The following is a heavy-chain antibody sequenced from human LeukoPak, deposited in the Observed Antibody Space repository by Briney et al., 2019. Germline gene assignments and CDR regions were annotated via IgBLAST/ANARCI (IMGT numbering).Heavy chain of an antibody. Sequence: ASVKVSCKASGYTFTGYYIHWVRQASGQGLKWVGWINPNSGGAKYAQKFQDRVTMTRDTSISTAYMGLSRLRSDDTAVYYCAKGRVVAGSKSLTYHWLDPWGQGTLVTVSS. CDR3: AKGRVVAGSKSLTYHWLDP. J-gene: IGHJ5*02. CDR1: GYTFTGYY. CDR2: INPNSGGA. V-gene: IGHV1-2*02. D-gene: IGHD6-19*01.